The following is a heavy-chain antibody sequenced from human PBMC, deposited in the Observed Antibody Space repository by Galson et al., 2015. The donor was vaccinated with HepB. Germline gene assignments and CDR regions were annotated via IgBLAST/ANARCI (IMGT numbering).Heavy chain of an antibody. CDR2: IIPIFGSA. V-gene: IGHV1-69*13. CDR1: GGSLSTYA. CDR3: ARRLHMTNDAFDI. Sequence: SVKVSCKASGGSLSTYAITWVRQAPGQGLEWMGGIIPIFGSANYAQKFQGRVTITADESTSTAYMELTSLRSEDTAVYYCARRLHMTNDAFDIWGQGTMVTVSS. D-gene: IGHD6-25*01. J-gene: IGHJ3*02.